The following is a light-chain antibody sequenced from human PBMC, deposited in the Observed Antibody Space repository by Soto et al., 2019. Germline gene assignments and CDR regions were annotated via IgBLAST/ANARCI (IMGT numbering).Light chain of an antibody. Sequence: DIVMTQSPDSLAVSLGEMATLSCRASQSVSSNLAWYQQRPGQAPRLLIYGASSRATGIPDRFSGSGSGTEFTLTISRLEPEDFAVYYCQQYGSSSWTFGQGTKVDIK. CDR1: QSVSSN. CDR2: GAS. CDR3: QQYGSSSWT. J-gene: IGKJ1*01. V-gene: IGKV3-20*01.